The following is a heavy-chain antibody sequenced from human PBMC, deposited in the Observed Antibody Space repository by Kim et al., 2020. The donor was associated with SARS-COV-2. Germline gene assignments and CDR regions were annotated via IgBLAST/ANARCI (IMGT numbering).Heavy chain of an antibody. CDR2: INHGGST. J-gene: IGHJ6*01. CDR3: ARGRYCSSTSCYPRVYYY. V-gene: IGHV4-34*01. Sequence: SETLSLTCAVYGGSFSGYYWSWIRQPPGKGLEWIGEINHGGSTNYNPSLKSRVTISVDTSKNQFSLKLSSVTAADTAVYYCARGRYCSSTSCYPRVYYY. D-gene: IGHD2-2*01. CDR1: GGSFSGYY.